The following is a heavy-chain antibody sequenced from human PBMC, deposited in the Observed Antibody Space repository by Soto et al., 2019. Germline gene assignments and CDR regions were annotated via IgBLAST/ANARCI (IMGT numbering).Heavy chain of an antibody. V-gene: IGHV3-48*01. J-gene: IGHJ4*02. CDR1: GFTFSSYS. CDR2: ISSGSSTI. D-gene: IGHD1-7*01. Sequence: GGSLRLSCAASGFTFSSYSMNWVRQAPGKGLEWVSYISSGSSTIYYADSVKGRFTISRDNAKNSLYLQMNSLRAEDTAMYYCASFTKLLDCWGQGTLVTVSS. CDR3: ASFTKLLDC.